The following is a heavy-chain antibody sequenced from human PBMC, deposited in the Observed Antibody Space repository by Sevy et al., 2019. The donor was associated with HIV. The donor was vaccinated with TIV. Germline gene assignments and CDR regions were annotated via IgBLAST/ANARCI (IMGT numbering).Heavy chain of an antibody. CDR2: ISSDGRNK. Sequence: GGSLRLSCAASGFTFIRYAMNWVRQAPGKGLEWVAVISSDGRNKYYADSVKGRFTISRDNSKNTLYLQMNSLRSVDTAVYYCARDKGESSSSFLGELSYWGQGTLVTVSS. CDR1: GFTFIRYA. V-gene: IGHV3-30*04. CDR3: ARDKGESSSSFLGELSY. D-gene: IGHD3-16*02. J-gene: IGHJ4*02.